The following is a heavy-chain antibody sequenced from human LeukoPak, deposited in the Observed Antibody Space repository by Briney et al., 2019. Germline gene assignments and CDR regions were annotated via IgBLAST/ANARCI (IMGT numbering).Heavy chain of an antibody. V-gene: IGHV3-21*01. CDR1: GFTFSSYS. J-gene: IGHJ5*02. Sequence: GGSLRLSCAASGFTFSSYSMNWVRQAPGKGLEWVSSISSSSYIYYADSVKGRFTISRDNAKNSLYLQMNSLRAEDTAVYYCARGCSSTSCYTGNWFDPWGQGTLVTVSS. CDR2: ISSSSYI. D-gene: IGHD2-2*02. CDR3: ARGCSSTSCYTGNWFDP.